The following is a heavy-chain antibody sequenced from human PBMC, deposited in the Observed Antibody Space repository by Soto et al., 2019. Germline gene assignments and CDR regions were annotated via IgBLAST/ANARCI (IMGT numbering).Heavy chain of an antibody. V-gene: IGHV3-53*01. J-gene: IGHJ4*02. CDR3: ARVMMVRGVVFEY. CDR2: MYSGRSA. D-gene: IGHD3-10*01. Sequence: WWSLRLSCSVSVFSGSSTYMSWFRQAPGKGLEWVSVMYSGRSAYYADSVKGRFSISRENSKNTLSLQMNSLRAEDTAVYYCARVMMVRGVVFEYWGRGTLVTVSS. CDR1: VFSGSSTY.